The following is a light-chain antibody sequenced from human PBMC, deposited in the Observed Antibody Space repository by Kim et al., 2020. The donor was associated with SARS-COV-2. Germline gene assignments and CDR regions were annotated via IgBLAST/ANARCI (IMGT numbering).Light chain of an antibody. Sequence: PGDRAILSCRASQNIDTYLAWYQQRPGQAPRLLVYDASNRARGVPDRFSGSGSGTEFTLTISSLEAEDCSIYYCQQRNSWPPAVTFGGGSKVDIK. CDR3: QQRNSWPPAVT. CDR1: QNIDTY. CDR2: DAS. V-gene: IGKV3-11*01. J-gene: IGKJ4*01.